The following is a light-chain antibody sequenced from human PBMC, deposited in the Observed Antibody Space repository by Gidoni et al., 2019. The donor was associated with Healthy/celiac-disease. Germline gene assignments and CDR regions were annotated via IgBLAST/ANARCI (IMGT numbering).Light chain of an antibody. CDR2: WAS. CDR3: QQYYSTPFT. CDR1: RSVLYSSNNKNY. V-gene: IGKV4-1*01. Sequence: DIVMTQSPDSLAGSLGERATINCKASRSVLYSSNNKNYLAWYQQKPGQPPKLLIYWASTRESGVPDRFSGSGSGTDFTLTISSLQAEDVAVYYCQQYYSTPFTFGPGTKVDIK. J-gene: IGKJ3*01.